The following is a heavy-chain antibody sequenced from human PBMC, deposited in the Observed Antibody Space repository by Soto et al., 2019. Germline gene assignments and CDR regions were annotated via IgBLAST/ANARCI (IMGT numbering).Heavy chain of an antibody. D-gene: IGHD6-6*01. CDR2: IDPSDAYT. CDR1: GYMFVNYW. Sequence: PGESLKISCKVSGYMFVNYWIGWVRQMPGKGLEWMGRIDPSDAYTDYSPSFQGHVTISADKSISTAYLQWSSLEASDTAMYFCARGFEYSTSRAVGDFWGQGTLVTVSS. J-gene: IGHJ4*02. CDR3: ARGFEYSTSRAVGDF. V-gene: IGHV5-10-1*01.